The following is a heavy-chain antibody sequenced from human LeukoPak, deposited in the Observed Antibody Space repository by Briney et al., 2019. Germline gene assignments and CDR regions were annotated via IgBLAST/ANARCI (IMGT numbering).Heavy chain of an antibody. V-gene: IGHV1-69*04. Sequence: ASVKVSCKASGGIFSSYAISWVRQAPGQGLEWMGRIIPIHGTANYAQKFQGRVTITADKSTSTAYMELSSLRSEDTAVYYCARAPDGGAFDIWGQGTMVTVSS. D-gene: IGHD3-16*01. CDR3: ARAPDGGAFDI. CDR2: IIPIHGTA. CDR1: GGIFSSYA. J-gene: IGHJ3*02.